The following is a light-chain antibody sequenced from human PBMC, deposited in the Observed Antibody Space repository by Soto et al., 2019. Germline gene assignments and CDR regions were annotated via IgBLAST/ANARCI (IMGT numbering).Light chain of an antibody. Sequence: EIVLTQSPATLSLSPGERATLSCRASQSVSTYLAWYQQKPGQAPRLLIYGASNRATGIPARFSGSGSETDFTLTISSLEPXXXAVYYCQQRSDWPPIFTFGPGTX. J-gene: IGKJ3*01. CDR3: QQRSDWPPIFT. CDR2: GAS. V-gene: IGKV3-11*01. CDR1: QSVSTY.